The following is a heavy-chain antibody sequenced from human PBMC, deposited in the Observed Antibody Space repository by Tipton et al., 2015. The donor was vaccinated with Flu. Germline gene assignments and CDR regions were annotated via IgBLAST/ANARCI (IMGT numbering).Heavy chain of an antibody. Sequence: TLSLTCTVSGGSLSSYYWSWIRQPAGKGLEWIGRMYTSGSTNYNPSLKSRLAMSVDASKQQFSLKLSSMTAADTAVYYCARGSGSGAFIIFDLWGQGTLVTFSS. CDR1: GGSLSSYY. J-gene: IGHJ4*02. CDR2: MYTSGST. V-gene: IGHV4-4*07. CDR3: ARGSGSGAFIIFDL. D-gene: IGHD3-10*01.